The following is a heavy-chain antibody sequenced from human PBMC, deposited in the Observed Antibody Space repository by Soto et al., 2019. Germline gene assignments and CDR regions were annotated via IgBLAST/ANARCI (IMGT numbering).Heavy chain of an antibody. CDR3: ARDLGSSSSFGFDY. CDR2: INPNSGGT. Sequence: ASVKVSCKASGYTFTGYYTHWVRQAPGQGLEWMGWINPNSGGTNYAQKFQGWVTMTRDTSISTAYMELSRLRSDDTAVYYCARDLGSSSSFGFDYWGQGTLVTVSS. CDR1: GYTFTGYY. V-gene: IGHV1-2*04. J-gene: IGHJ4*02. D-gene: IGHD6-13*01.